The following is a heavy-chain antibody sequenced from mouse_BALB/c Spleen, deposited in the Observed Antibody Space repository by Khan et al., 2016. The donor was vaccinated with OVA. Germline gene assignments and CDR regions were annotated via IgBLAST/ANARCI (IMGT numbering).Heavy chain of an antibody. CDR1: GYSITSGYG. Sequence: EVKLQESGPGLVKPSQSLSLTCTVTGYSITSGYGWNWIRQFPGNKLEWMGYISYSGSTNYNPSLKRRISINRDTTKNQFFLQLHSVTTEDTATYYCARTARIKYWGQGTTLTVSS. V-gene: IGHV3-2*02. D-gene: IGHD1-2*01. CDR3: ARTARIKY. J-gene: IGHJ2*01. CDR2: ISYSGST.